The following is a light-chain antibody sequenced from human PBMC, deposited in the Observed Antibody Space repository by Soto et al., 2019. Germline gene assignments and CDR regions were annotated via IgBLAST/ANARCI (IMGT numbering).Light chain of an antibody. CDR2: GAS. CDR1: QSVSSSY. J-gene: IGKJ1*01. Sequence: EIVLTQSPGTLSLSPGERATISCRASQSVSSSYLAWYQLKPGQAPRLLFYGASSRAIGIPDSFSGSGSGTDFTLTFSRLEPEDFAVYYCQQYGSSPTWTFGQGTKVDIK. V-gene: IGKV3-20*01. CDR3: QQYGSSPTWT.